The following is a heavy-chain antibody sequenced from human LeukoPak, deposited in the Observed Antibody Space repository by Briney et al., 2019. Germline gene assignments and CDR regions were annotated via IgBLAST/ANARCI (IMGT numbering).Heavy chain of an antibody. CDR3: AITMIRGFDP. CDR2: INPSGGST. V-gene: IGHV1-46*03. CDR1: GYTFTSYY. D-gene: IGHD3-22*01. J-gene: IGHJ5*02. Sequence: ASVKVSCKASGYTFTSYYMHWVRQAPGQGLEWMGIINPSGGSTSYAQKFQGRVTMTRDTSTGTVYMELSSLRSEDTAVYYCAITMIRGFDPWGQGTLVTVSS.